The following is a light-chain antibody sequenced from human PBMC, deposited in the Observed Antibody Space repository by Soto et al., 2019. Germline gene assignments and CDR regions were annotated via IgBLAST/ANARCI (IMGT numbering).Light chain of an antibody. CDR1: QAISRS. CDR2: DAS. CDR3: QQFKNSVTIT. J-gene: IGKJ5*01. V-gene: IGKV1D-13*01. Sequence: AIQLTQSPSSLSASVGDRVTITCRASQAISRSLAWFQQIPGKPPKLLIYDASRLDNGVPSRFRGSGSGTDFTLTISNLQPEDFGTYYCQQFKNSVTITFGQGTRLEIK.